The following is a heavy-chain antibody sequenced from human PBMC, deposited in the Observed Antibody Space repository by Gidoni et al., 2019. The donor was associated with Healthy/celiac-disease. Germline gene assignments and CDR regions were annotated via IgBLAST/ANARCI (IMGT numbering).Heavy chain of an antibody. Sequence: EVQLVESGGGLVKPGGSLRLSCAASGFPFSSYSMTWVRQAPGKGREWVSSISSSSSYIYYADSVKGRFTLSRDNAKNSLYLQMISLSAEDTAVYYCARYDQVILTGYPPPGVDYWGQGTLVTVSS. CDR2: ISSSSSYI. D-gene: IGHD3-9*01. J-gene: IGHJ4*02. CDR1: GFPFSSYS. CDR3: ARYDQVILTGYPPPGVDY. V-gene: IGHV3-21*01.